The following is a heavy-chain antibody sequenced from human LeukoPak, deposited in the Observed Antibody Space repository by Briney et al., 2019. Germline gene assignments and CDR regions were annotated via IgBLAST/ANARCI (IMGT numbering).Heavy chain of an antibody. V-gene: IGHV1-2*02. D-gene: IGHD2-2*01. Sequence: ASVKVSCKASGYTFTGYFLHWVRQAPGQGLEWMGWINPNCGGTNYAQKFQGGVTMTRDTSIRTAYIELSRLRSDDTAVYYCPKLQCSSTSCRNWFDPWGQGTLVTVSS. CDR1: GYTFTGYF. J-gene: IGHJ5*02. CDR2: INPNCGGT. CDR3: PKLQCSSTSCRNWFDP.